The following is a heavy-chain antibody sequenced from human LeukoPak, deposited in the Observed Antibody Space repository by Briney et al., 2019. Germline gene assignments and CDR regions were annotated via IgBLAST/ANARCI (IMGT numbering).Heavy chain of an antibody. J-gene: IGHJ4*02. Sequence: GGSLRLSCAASGFTFPSYGMDWVRQAPGKGLEWVAIIWYDGSKKYYADSVKGRFTISRDNSKNTLSLQMNSLRAEDTGVYYCARGRDSGSFIIDYWGQGTLVTVSS. D-gene: IGHD3-10*01. CDR3: ARGRDSGSFIIDY. V-gene: IGHV3-33*01. CDR1: GFTFPSYG. CDR2: IWYDGSKK.